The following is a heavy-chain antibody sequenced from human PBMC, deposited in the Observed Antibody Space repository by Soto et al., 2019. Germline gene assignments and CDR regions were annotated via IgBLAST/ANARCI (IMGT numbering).Heavy chain of an antibody. CDR2: IIPIFGTA. J-gene: IGHJ4*02. D-gene: IGHD1-26*01. V-gene: IGHV1-69*13. Sequence: SVKVSCKASGGTFSSYAISWVRQAPGQGLEWMGGIIPIFGTANYAQKFQGRVTITADESTSTAYMELSSLRSEDTAVYYCARDQGSGSYRYYFDYWGQGTLVTVSS. CDR3: ARDQGSGSYRYYFDY. CDR1: GGTFSSYA.